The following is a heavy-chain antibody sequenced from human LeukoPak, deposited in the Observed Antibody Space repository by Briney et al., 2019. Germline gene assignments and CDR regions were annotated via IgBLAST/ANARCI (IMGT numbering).Heavy chain of an antibody. J-gene: IGHJ4*02. V-gene: IGHV1-46*01. CDR1: GYTFTSYY. CDR2: INPSGGST. Sequence: GASVKVSCKASGYTFTSYYMHWVRQAPGQGLEWMGIINPSGGSTSYAQKFQGRVTMTRDMSTSTVFMELSSLRSEDTAVFYCARDNEYSSSSGPSPFDYWGQGTLVTVSS. CDR3: ARDNEYSSSSGPSPFDY. D-gene: IGHD6-6*01.